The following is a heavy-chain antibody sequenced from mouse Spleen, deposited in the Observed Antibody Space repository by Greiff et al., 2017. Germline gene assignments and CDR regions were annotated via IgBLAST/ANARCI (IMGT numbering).Heavy chain of an antibody. D-gene: IGHD2-3*01. CDR2: ISYSGST. CDR1: GYSITSGYD. V-gene: IGHV3-1*01. J-gene: IGHJ4*01. Sequence: VQLKESGPGMVKPSQSLSLTCTVTGYSITSGYDWHWIRHFPGNKLEWMGYISYSGSTNYNPSLKSRISITHDTSKNHFFLKLNSVTTEDTATYYCARGEDGPYAMDYWGQGTSVTVSS. CDR3: ARGEDGPYAMDY.